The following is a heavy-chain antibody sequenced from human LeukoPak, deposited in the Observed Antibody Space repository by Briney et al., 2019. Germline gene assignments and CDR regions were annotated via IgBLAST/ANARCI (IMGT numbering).Heavy chain of an antibody. D-gene: IGHD6-13*01. CDR1: GFTFSTYA. CDR2: ISGSGGTT. J-gene: IGHJ4*02. Sequence: QPGGSLRLSCAASGFTFSTYAMNWVGQAPGKGLEWVSGISGSGGTTYYADSVKGRFTISRDNSKNTLYLQMNYLRAEDTALYHCAKNIAAPTTPFDYWGQGTLVTVSS. CDR3: AKNIAAPTTPFDY. V-gene: IGHV3-23*01.